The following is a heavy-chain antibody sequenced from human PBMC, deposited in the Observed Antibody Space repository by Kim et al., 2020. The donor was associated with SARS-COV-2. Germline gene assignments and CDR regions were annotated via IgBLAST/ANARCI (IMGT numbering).Heavy chain of an antibody. Sequence: SETLSLTCAVYGGSFSGYYWSWIRQPPGKGLEWIGEINHSGSTNYNPSLKSRVTISVDTSKNQFSLKLSSVTAADTAVYYCARGPLRYCSSTSCPDAFDIWGQGTMVTVSS. CDR3: ARGPLRYCSSTSCPDAFDI. J-gene: IGHJ3*02. CDR1: GGSFSGYY. CDR2: INHSGST. V-gene: IGHV4-34*01. D-gene: IGHD2-2*01.